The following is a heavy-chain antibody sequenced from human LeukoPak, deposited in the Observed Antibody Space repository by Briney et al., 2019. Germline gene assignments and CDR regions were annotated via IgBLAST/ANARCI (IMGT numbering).Heavy chain of an antibody. V-gene: IGHV4-39*01. Sequence: TSETLSLTCTVSGGSISSSSYYWGWIRQPPGKGLEWIGSIYYSGSTYYNPSLKSRVTISVDTSKNQFSLKLSSVTAADTAVHYCARRVTIFGVVITYRLFDYWGQGTLVTVSS. J-gene: IGHJ4*02. CDR3: ARRVTIFGVVITYRLFDY. CDR2: IYYSGST. CDR1: GGSISSSSYY. D-gene: IGHD3-3*01.